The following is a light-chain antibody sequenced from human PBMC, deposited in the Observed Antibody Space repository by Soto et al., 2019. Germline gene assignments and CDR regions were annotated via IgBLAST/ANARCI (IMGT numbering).Light chain of an antibody. Sequence: QSLLTHPPSSSGTPGQTITISCSGGGSNIGINTVNWYEHLPGTAPRLLIYGNNQRPSGVPDRFSGSKSGTSASLAISGLQSEDEGHYYCATWDDSLDVHVFGTGTKVTVL. V-gene: IGLV1-44*01. CDR2: GNN. J-gene: IGLJ1*01. CDR3: ATWDDSLDVHV. CDR1: GSNIGINT.